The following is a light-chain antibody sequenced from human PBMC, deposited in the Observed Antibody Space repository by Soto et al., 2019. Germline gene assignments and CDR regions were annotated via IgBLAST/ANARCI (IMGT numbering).Light chain of an antibody. Sequence: QSVLTQPASVSGSPGQSITISCTGTSSDVGSYNLVSWYQQHPGKAPKLMIYEGSKRPSGVSNRFSGSKSGNTASLTISGLQAEDEASYHCCSYAGSSTWVFGGGTKLTVL. J-gene: IGLJ3*02. CDR2: EGS. V-gene: IGLV2-23*01. CDR3: CSYAGSSTWV. CDR1: SSDVGSYNL.